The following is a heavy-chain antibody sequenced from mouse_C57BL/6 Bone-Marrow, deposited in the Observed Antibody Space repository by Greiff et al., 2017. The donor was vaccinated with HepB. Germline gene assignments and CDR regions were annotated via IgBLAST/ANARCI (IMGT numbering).Heavy chain of an antibody. CDR1: GFSLTSYG. V-gene: IGHV2-5*01. D-gene: IGHD1-1*01. Sequence: QVQLQQSGPGLVQPSQSLSITCTASGFSLTSYGVHWVRQSPGKGLEWLGVIWRGGSTDYNAAFMSRLSITKDNSKSQVFFKMNSLQADDTAIYYGAKKGAYYYGSRDWYFDVWGTGTTVTVSS. J-gene: IGHJ1*03. CDR2: IWRGGST. CDR3: AKKGAYYYGSRDWYFDV.